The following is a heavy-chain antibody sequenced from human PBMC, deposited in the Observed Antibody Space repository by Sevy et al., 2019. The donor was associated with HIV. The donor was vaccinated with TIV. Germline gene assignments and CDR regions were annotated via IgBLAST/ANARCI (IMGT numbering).Heavy chain of an antibody. D-gene: IGHD1-26*01. CDR1: GFTFSSYA. CDR2: IKGDGSEK. CDR3: ARDCNSATCLWGLDV. J-gene: IGHJ6*02. V-gene: IGHV3-7*03. Sequence: GGSLRLSCGASGFTFSSYAMSWVRQAPGKGPEWVANIKGDGSEKYYVDSVRGRFTISRDNAKNSLYLQMNSLRGEDTALYYCARDCNSATCLWGLDVWGQGTTVTVSS.